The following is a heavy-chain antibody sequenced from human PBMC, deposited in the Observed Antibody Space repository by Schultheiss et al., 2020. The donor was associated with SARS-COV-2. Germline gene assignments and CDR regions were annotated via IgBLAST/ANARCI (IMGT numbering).Heavy chain of an antibody. CDR3: ARGGGPHYYGMDV. CDR2: ISYDGSNK. CDR1: GFTFDDYT. V-gene: IGHV3-30*04. D-gene: IGHD3-16*01. Sequence: GGSLRLSCAASGFTFDDYTMHWVRQAPGKGLEWVAVISYDGSNKYYADSVKGRFTISRDNSKNTLYLQMNSLRAEDTAVYYCARGGGPHYYGMDVWGQGTTVTVSS. J-gene: IGHJ6*02.